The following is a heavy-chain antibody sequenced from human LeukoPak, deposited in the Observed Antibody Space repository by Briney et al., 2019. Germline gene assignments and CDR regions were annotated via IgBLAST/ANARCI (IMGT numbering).Heavy chain of an antibody. D-gene: IGHD1-1*01. CDR3: TRVTTNGYFEY. V-gene: IGHV3-7*04. J-gene: IGHJ4*02. CDR1: GFTFSDFW. CDR2: IKFDESEK. Sequence: PGGSLRLSCAASGFTFSDFWMGWVRQAPGKGLEWVASIKFDESEKHHVDSVEGRFTISRDNAKNSLFLQMNSLRGEDTAVYFCTRVTTNGYFEYWGQGTLVTVSS.